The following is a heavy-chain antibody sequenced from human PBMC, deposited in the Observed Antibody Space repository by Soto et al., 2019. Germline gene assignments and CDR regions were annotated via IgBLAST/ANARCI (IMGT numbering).Heavy chain of an antibody. V-gene: IGHV1-18*01. CDR2: ISAYNGNT. CDR3: ARDDRYSSGWYGGYAFHI. J-gene: IGHJ3*02. Sequence: QVQLVQSGAEVKKPGASVKVSCKASGYTFTSYGISWVRQAPGQGLEWMGWISAYNGNTNYAQKLQGRVTMTTDTSTSTAYMELRRLRSHDTAVYSCARDDRYSSGWYGGYAFHIWGEGTMVTVSS. D-gene: IGHD6-19*01. CDR1: GYTFTSYG.